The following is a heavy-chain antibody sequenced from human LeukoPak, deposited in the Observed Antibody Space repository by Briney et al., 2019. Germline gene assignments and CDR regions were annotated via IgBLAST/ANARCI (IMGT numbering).Heavy chain of an antibody. Sequence: GGSLRLSCAASGFTFSDYYMSWIRQTPGKGLEWVAATSSSDAGTYHADSVRGRFTISRDNSKNTLYLQMNSLRAEDAAVYFCAKAPVTSCRGAYCYPFDSWGQGALVTVSS. D-gene: IGHD2-21*01. CDR2: TSSSDAGT. CDR1: GFTFSDYY. J-gene: IGHJ4*02. CDR3: AKAPVTSCRGAYCYPFDS. V-gene: IGHV3-23*01.